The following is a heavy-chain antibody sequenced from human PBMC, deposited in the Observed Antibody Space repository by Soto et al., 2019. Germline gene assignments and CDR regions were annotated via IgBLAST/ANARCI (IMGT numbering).Heavy chain of an antibody. J-gene: IGHJ6*02. Sequence: QVQLVQSGAEVKKPGSSVKVSCKASGGTFSSYAISWVRQAPGQGLEWMGGIIPIFGTANYAQKFQGRVTITADESTSTAYMELSSLRYEDTAVYYCARESRSMSGGDYYYYGMDVWGQGTTVTVCS. CDR3: ARESRSMSGGDYYYYGMDV. D-gene: IGHD1-26*01. CDR2: IIPIFGTA. CDR1: GGTFSSYA. V-gene: IGHV1-69*12.